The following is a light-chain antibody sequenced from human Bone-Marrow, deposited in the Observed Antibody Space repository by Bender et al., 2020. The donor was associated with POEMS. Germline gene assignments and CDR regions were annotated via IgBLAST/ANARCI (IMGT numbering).Light chain of an antibody. V-gene: IGLV1-44*01. Sequence: QSVLTQPPSASGTPGQRVTISCSGGSSNIGAHAVNWYQHLPGTAPKLLIYSSHRRPSEVPDRFSGSRSGTSASLAISGLQSEDEAEYYGAVWEDSRNGWVFGRGTELTVL. J-gene: IGLJ3*02. CDR3: AVWEDSRNGWV. CDR1: SSNIGAHA. CDR2: SSH.